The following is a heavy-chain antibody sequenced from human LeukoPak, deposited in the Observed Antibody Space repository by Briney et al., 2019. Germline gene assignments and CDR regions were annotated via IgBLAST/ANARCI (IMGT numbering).Heavy chain of an antibody. CDR2: IYTSGST. Sequence: SETLSLTCTVSGGSISSYYWSWIRQPAGKGLEWIGRIYTSGSTNYNSSLKSRVTMSVDTSKNQFSLKLSSVTAADTAVYYCASSPLGSSWAYLNYWGQGTLVTVSS. CDR1: GGSISSYY. J-gene: IGHJ4*02. D-gene: IGHD6-13*01. V-gene: IGHV4-4*07. CDR3: ASSPLGSSWAYLNY.